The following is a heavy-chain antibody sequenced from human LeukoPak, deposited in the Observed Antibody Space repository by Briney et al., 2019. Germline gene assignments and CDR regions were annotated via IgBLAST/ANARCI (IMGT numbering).Heavy chain of an antibody. CDR2: IETDGSST. J-gene: IGHJ4*02. D-gene: IGHD5-18*01. V-gene: IGHV3-74*01. Sequence: GGSLRLSCAASGCTFSRYWKHWVRHGPGEGRVWLSRIETDGSSTVYADSVKGRFTISRDNAKNTVYLQMDSLRAEDTAVYYCVSGGYRYSVGYWGQGTLVTVSS. CDR1: GCTFSRYW. CDR3: VSGGYRYSVGY.